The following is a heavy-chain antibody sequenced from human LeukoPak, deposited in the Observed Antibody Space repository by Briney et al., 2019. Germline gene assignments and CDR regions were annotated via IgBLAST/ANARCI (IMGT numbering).Heavy chain of an antibody. CDR2: INHSGST. Sequence: SETLSLTCAVYGGSFSGYYRSWIRQPPGKGLEWIGEINHSGSTNYNPSLKSRVTISVDTSKNQFSLKLSSVTAADTAVYYCARGPIVVVPAAIGANDAFDIWGQGTMVTVSS. V-gene: IGHV4-34*01. D-gene: IGHD2-2*01. J-gene: IGHJ3*02. CDR1: GGSFSGYY. CDR3: ARGPIVVVPAAIGANDAFDI.